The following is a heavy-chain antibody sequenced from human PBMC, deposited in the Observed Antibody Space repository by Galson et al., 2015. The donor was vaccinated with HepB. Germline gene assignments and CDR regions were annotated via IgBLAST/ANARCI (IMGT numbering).Heavy chain of an antibody. CDR1: GYTFMNFG. CDR3: ARTDHYDVLTGYYKSYYFDY. Sequence: SVKVSCKASGYTFMNFGITWVRQAPGQGREWMGWISGYNGNTKYAQKFQGRVTMTTDTSTNTAYMELRRLRSDDTALFYCARTDHYDVLTGYYKSYYFDYWGQGTLVTVSS. CDR2: ISGYNGNT. J-gene: IGHJ4*02. D-gene: IGHD3-9*01. V-gene: IGHV1-18*04.